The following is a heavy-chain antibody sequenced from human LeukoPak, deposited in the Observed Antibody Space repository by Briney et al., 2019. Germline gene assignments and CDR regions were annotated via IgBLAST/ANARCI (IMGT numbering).Heavy chain of an antibody. CDR3: ASLIRQGHYAMDV. CDR1: GGSISSHY. V-gene: IGHV4-59*11. Sequence: SETLSLTCSVSGGSISSHYWSWIRQPPGKGLEWIGYIYYSGSTYYNPSLRSRVTISVDTSKNLFSLKLSSVTAADTAVYYCASLIRQGHYAMDVWGQGTMVTVSS. J-gene: IGHJ6*02. CDR2: IYYSGST.